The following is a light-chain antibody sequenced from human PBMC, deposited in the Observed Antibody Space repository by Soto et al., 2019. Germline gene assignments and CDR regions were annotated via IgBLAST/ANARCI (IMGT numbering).Light chain of an antibody. Sequence: DIQMTQSPSSLSASVGDRVTITCRTSQSISTYLNWYQQKPGEAPKLLIYAASSLQGGVPSKFSGSGSGTDFTLTISSLQPEDVATYYCQQYNSYSPTFGQGTKVDIK. V-gene: IGKV1-16*02. CDR1: QSISTY. J-gene: IGKJ1*01. CDR3: QQYNSYSPT. CDR2: AAS.